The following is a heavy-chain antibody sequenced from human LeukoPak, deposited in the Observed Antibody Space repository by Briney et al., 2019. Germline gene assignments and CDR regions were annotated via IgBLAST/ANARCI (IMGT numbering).Heavy chain of an antibody. CDR3: ARVASRWDYYDSSGTFDY. CDR1: GFTFNTFW. D-gene: IGHD3-22*01. J-gene: IGHJ4*02. V-gene: IGHV3-7*01. Sequence: GGSLRLSCAASGFTFNTFWMNWVRQAPGKGLEWVANIKQDGSEKYYVDSVKGRFTISRDNAKNSLYLQMNSLRAEDTAVYYCARVASRWDYYDSSGTFDYWGQGTLVTVSS. CDR2: IKQDGSEK.